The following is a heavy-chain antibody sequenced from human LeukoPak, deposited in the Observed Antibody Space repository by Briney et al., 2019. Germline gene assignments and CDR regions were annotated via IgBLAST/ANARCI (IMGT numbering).Heavy chain of an antibody. Sequence: PGGSLRLSCAASGFTFSSYWMSWVRQVPGKGLEWVANIKQYGSEKYYVDSVKGRFTISRDNAKNSLYLQMNSLRTEDTALYYCAKSMVSGSSHWYFDLWGRGTLVTVSS. CDR3: AKSMVSGSSHWYFDL. D-gene: IGHD3-10*01. V-gene: IGHV3-7*05. CDR1: GFTFSSYW. J-gene: IGHJ2*01. CDR2: IKQYGSEK.